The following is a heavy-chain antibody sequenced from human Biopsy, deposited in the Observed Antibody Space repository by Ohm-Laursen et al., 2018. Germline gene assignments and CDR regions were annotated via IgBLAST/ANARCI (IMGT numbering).Heavy chain of an antibody. Sequence: SSVKVSCNAPGGTFSSYGVNWVRQAPGQGLEWLGGNIPILGTGNYAQKFQDRVTVAADTSTSTATMELRSLRSDDTAVYYCATKLTGYFHHWGQGTLVIVSS. CDR2: NIPILGTG. V-gene: IGHV1-69*06. J-gene: IGHJ1*01. D-gene: IGHD3-9*01. CDR3: ATKLTGYFHH. CDR1: GGTFSSYG.